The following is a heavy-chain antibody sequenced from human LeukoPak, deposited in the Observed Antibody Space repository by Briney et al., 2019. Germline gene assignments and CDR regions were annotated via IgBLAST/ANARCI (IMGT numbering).Heavy chain of an antibody. CDR2: ISYDGSNK. CDR1: GFTFSSYG. V-gene: IGHV3-30*18. J-gene: IGHJ1*01. CDR3: AKDTWQLDRYFQH. Sequence: GRSLRLSCAASGFTFSSYGMHWVRQAPGKGLEWVAVISYDGSNKYYADSVKGRFTISRDNSKNTLYLQMNSLRAEDTAVYYCAKDTWQLDRYFQHWGQGTLVTVSS. D-gene: IGHD6-13*01.